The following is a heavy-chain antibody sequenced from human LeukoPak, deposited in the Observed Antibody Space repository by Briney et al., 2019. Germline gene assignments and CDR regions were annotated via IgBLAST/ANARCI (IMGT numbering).Heavy chain of an antibody. CDR3: ARAQGPTGSYFYMDV. J-gene: IGHJ6*03. Sequence: SETLSLTCTVSGGSIYAYYWNWVRQPAGKGLEWIGRIYSSGSTNYNPSLRSRVTMSVDTSKNQFSLNLTSVTAADTAVYYCARAQGPTGSYFYMDVWGKGTTVTVSS. V-gene: IGHV4-4*07. CDR1: GGSIYAYY. CDR2: IYSSGST. D-gene: IGHD1-26*01.